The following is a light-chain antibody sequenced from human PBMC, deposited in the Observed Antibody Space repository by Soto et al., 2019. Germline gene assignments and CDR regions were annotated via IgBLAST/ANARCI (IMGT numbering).Light chain of an antibody. V-gene: IGKV3-11*01. J-gene: IGKJ5*01. Sequence: EIVMTQSPATLSVSPGERATLSCRASQSVSSKLAWYQQKPGQAPRLLIYGASNRATGIPARFSGSGSGTDFTLTISSLEPEDFAVYYCQQRSNWPPEITFGQGTRLEIK. CDR3: QQRSNWPPEIT. CDR2: GAS. CDR1: QSVSSK.